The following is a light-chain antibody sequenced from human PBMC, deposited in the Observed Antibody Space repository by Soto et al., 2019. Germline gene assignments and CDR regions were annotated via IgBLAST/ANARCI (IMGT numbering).Light chain of an antibody. J-gene: IGKJ4*01. CDR2: DAS. CDR1: QSVSSY. V-gene: IGKV3-11*01. Sequence: EIVLTQSPATLSLSPGERATLSCRASQSVSSYLAWYQQQPGQAPRLLIYDASNRATGIPARFSGSGSGTDFTLTISSLEPEDFAVYYCQQRSNWPLSLTFGGGTKVEIK. CDR3: QQRSNWPLSLT.